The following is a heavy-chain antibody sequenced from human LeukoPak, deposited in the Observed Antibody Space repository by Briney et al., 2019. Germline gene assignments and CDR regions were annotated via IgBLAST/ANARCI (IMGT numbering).Heavy chain of an antibody. J-gene: IGHJ4*02. Sequence: GGSLRLSCAASGFTFSSYSMNWVRQAPGKGLEWVSYIDTGSTTINYADSLKGQFTISRDNAKNSLFLQMNSLRAEDTAVYYCARAVWYYDSSGYAIGVYFDSWGQGTLVTVSS. D-gene: IGHD3-22*01. CDR1: GFTFSSYS. CDR2: IDTGSTTI. V-gene: IGHV3-48*01. CDR3: ARAVWYYDSSGYAIGVYFDS.